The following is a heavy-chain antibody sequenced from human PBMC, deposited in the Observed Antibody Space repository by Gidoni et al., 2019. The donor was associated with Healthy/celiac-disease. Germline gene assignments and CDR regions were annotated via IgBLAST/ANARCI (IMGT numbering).Heavy chain of an antibody. CDR2: IKQDGSEK. D-gene: IGHD3-16*02. CDR1: GFTFSSYW. J-gene: IGHJ6*02. Sequence: EVQLVESGGGLVQPGGSLRLSCAASGFTFSSYWMSWVRQAPGKGLEWVANIKQDGSEKYYVDSVKGRFTISRDNAKNSLYLQMNSLRAEDTAVYYCARVQGYPRGYYYGMDVWGQGTTVTVSS. CDR3: ARVQGYPRGYYYGMDV. V-gene: IGHV3-7*03.